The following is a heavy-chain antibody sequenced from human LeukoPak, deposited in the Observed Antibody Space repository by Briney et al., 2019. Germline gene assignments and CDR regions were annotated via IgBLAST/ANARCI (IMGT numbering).Heavy chain of an antibody. CDR1: GFTFSSYG. D-gene: IGHD6-13*01. J-gene: IGHJ4*02. V-gene: IGHV3-33*01. CDR2: IWYDGSNK. Sequence: GGSLRLSCAASGFTFSSYGMHWVRQAPGKGLEWVAVIWYDGSNKYYVDSVKGRFTISRDNSKTTLYMQMNSMSAEDTAVYYCASGPLVPPTSRTPGRGAAAQGFDYWGQGTLVTVSS. CDR3: ASGPLVPPTSRTPGRGAAAQGFDY.